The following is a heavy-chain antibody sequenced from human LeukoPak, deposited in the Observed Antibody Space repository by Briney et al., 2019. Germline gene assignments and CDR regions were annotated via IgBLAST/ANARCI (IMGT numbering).Heavy chain of an antibody. CDR3: AKARESYSNSWHNGFDH. J-gene: IGHJ4*02. Sequence: GGSLRLSCAASGFTFSSFAMNWVRQAPGGGLEGVSGISGSGGSTHYTDSVKGRFTISRDNSKNTLYLQMNSLRAEDTAVYVCAKARESYSNSWHNGFDHWGLGTLVTVSS. CDR2: ISGSGGST. V-gene: IGHV3-23*01. D-gene: IGHD2/OR15-2a*01. CDR1: GFTFSSFA.